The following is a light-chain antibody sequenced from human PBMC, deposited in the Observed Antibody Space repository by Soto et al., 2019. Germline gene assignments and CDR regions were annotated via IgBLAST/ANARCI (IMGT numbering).Light chain of an antibody. Sequence: QSALTQPRSVSGSPGQSVTISCTGTSSDVGGYNYVSWYQQYPGKAPKLMIYEVTKRPSRVPDRFSGSKSGNTASLTISGVQAEDEADYYCCSYAGSPYVFGTVTKLTVL. CDR3: CSYAGSPYV. V-gene: IGLV2-11*01. J-gene: IGLJ1*01. CDR1: SSDVGGYNY. CDR2: EVT.